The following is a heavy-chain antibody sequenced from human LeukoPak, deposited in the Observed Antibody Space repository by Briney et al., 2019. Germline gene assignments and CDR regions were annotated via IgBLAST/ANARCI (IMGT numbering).Heavy chain of an antibody. CDR3: ARLYSGYDYYFDY. Sequence: PSETLSLTCTVSGGSISSYYWSWIRQPPGKGLEWIGYIYYSGSTNYNPSLKSRVTISVYTSKNQFSLKLSSVTAADTAVYYCARLYSGYDYYFDYWGQGTLVTVSS. D-gene: IGHD5-12*01. V-gene: IGHV4-59*01. J-gene: IGHJ4*02. CDR2: IYYSGST. CDR1: GGSISSYY.